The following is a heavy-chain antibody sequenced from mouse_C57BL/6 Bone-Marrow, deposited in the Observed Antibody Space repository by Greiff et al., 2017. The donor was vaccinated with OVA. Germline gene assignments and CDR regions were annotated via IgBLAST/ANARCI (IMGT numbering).Heavy chain of an antibody. V-gene: IGHV1-82*01. D-gene: IGHD1-1*01. CDR1: GYAFSSSW. Sequence: QVQLQQSGPELVKPGASVKISCKASGYAFSSSWMNWVKQRPGKGLEWIGRIYPGDGDTNYNGKFKGKATLTADKSSSTAYMQLSSLTSEDSAVYVCAREGGYYYGFGYWGQGTTLTVSS. CDR3: AREGGYYYGFGY. CDR2: IYPGDGDT. J-gene: IGHJ2*01.